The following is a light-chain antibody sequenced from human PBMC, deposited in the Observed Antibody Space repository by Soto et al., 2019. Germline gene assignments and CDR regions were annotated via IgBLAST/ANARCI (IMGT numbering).Light chain of an antibody. CDR2: DAS. V-gene: IGKV3-11*01. CDR1: QSVSSY. Sequence: EIVLTQSPATLSLSPGGRATLSCRASQSVSSYLAWYQQKPGQAPRLLIYDASNRATGIPARFSGSGSGTDFTLTISSLESEDFAVYYCQHRSNWPLTFGPGTKVDIK. CDR3: QHRSNWPLT. J-gene: IGKJ3*01.